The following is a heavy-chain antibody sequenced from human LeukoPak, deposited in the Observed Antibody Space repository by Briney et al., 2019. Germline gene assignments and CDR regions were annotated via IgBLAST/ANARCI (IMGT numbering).Heavy chain of an antibody. D-gene: IGHD3-9*01. J-gene: IGHJ4*02. V-gene: IGHV1-2*02. Sequence: ASVKVSCKASGYTFTGYYMHWVRQAPGQGLEWMGWINPNSGGTNYAQKFQGRVTMTRDTSISTAYMELSRLRSDDTAVYYCARDRNRNFDILTGHYTPIGSWGQGTQVTVSS. CDR2: INPNSGGT. CDR3: ARDRNRNFDILTGHYTPIGS. CDR1: GYTFTGYY.